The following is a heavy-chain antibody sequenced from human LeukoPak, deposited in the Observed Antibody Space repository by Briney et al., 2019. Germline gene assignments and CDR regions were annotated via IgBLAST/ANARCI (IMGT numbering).Heavy chain of an antibody. Sequence: GGSLRLSCAASGFTFSSYSMNWVRQAPGKGLEWVSYISSSSSTIYYADSVKGRFTISRDNAKNSLYLQMNSLRDEDTAVYYCARDRCTNGVCYTFAYWGQGTLVTVSS. CDR2: ISSSSSTI. D-gene: IGHD2-8*01. J-gene: IGHJ4*02. V-gene: IGHV3-48*02. CDR1: GFTFSSYS. CDR3: ARDRCTNGVCYTFAY.